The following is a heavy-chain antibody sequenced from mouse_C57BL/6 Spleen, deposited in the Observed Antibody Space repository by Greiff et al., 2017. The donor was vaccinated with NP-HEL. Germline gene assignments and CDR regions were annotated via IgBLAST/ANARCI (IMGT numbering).Heavy chain of an antibody. CDR1: GYAFTNYL. CDR3: ARGGVVAPMDY. D-gene: IGHD1-1*01. V-gene: IGHV1-54*01. J-gene: IGHJ4*01. Sequence: QVQLQQSGAELVRPGTSVKVSCKASGYAFTNYLIEWVKQRPGQGLEWIGVINPGSGGTNYNEKFKGKATLTADKSSSTAYMQLSSLTSEDSAVYFCARGGVVAPMDYWGQGTSVTVSS. CDR2: INPGSGGT.